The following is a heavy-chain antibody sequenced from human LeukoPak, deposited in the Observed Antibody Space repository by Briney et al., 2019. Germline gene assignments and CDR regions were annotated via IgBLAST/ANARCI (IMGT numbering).Heavy chain of an antibody. Sequence: PGGSLRLSCAASGFTFSSYGMHWVRQAPGKGLEWVAFIRYDGSNKYYADSVKGRFTISRDNSKNTLYLQMNSLRAEDTAVYYCAKDQATMVRGVFYYFDYWGQGTLVTVSS. V-gene: IGHV3-30*02. CDR3: AKDQATMVRGVFYYFDY. J-gene: IGHJ4*02. CDR1: GFTFSSYG. D-gene: IGHD3-10*01. CDR2: IRYDGSNK.